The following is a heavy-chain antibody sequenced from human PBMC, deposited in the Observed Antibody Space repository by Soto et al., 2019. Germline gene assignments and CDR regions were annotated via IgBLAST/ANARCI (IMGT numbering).Heavy chain of an antibody. Sequence: GGSLRLSCAASGFTVSSYYMSWVRQAPGKGLEWVSVIYSAGSADFADSVKGRFTISRDNSKNTLYLQMSSLRAEDTAVYYCARHEEVVGAVDYWGQGTLVTVSS. CDR3: ARHEEVVGAVDY. D-gene: IGHD1-26*01. J-gene: IGHJ4*02. CDR1: GFTVSSYY. V-gene: IGHV3-66*04. CDR2: IYSAGSA.